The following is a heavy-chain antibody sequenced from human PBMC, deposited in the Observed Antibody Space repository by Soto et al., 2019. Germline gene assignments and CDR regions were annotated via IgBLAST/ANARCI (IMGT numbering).Heavy chain of an antibody. D-gene: IGHD2-21*01. V-gene: IGHV3-23*01. J-gene: IGHJ5*02. Sequence: ETLSLTCTVSGGSISSYYWSWVRQAPGKGLEWVSAISGSGGSTYYADSVKGRFTISRDNSKNTLYLQMNSLRAEDTAVYYCAKDKGGHIEWFDPWGQGTLVTVSS. CDR3: AKDKGGHIEWFDP. CDR2: ISGSGGST. CDR1: GGSISSYY.